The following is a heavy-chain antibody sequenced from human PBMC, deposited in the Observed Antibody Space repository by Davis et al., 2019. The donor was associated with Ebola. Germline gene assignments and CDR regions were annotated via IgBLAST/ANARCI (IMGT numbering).Heavy chain of an antibody. V-gene: IGHV4-34*01. D-gene: IGHD4-23*01. CDR3: ARMTTVDPDY. CDR1: GGSFSGYY. Sequence: SETLSLTCAVYGGSFSGYYWSWIRQPPGKGLEWIGEINHSGSTNYNPSLKSRVTISVDTSKNQFSLKLSSVTAADTAVYYCARMTTVDPDYWGQGTLVTVSS. CDR2: INHSGST. J-gene: IGHJ4*02.